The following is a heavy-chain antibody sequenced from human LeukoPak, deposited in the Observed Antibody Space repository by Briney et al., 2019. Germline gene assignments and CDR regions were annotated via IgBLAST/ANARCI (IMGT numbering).Heavy chain of an antibody. J-gene: IGHJ4*02. CDR1: GFTFNRYS. V-gene: IGHV3-21*01. Sequence: NPGGSLRLSCAASGFTFNRYSMNWVRQAPGKGLEWVASISSTSSDINYADSVKGRFTISRDNAKNALYLQMNSLRAEDTAVYYCARDQGEYYCRNTTCPPDYWGQGTLVTVSS. CDR3: ARDQGEYYCRNTTCPPDY. D-gene: IGHD2-2*01. CDR2: ISSTSSDI.